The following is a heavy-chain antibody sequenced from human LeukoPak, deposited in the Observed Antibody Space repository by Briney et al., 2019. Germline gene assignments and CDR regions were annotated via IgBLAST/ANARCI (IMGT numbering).Heavy chain of an antibody. Sequence: GGSVRLSCAASGFTFSGHSMSWVRQPPGEGLEWVAAISPSGDSTTYRDSVKGQFTISRDSSRNRLYLQMNTLTVEDTAIYYSARRLTGGVTDFFDFWGQGALVTVSS. D-gene: IGHD2-8*02. J-gene: IGHJ4*02. V-gene: IGHV3-23*01. CDR2: ISPSGDST. CDR1: GFTFSGHS. CDR3: ARRLTGGVTDFFDF.